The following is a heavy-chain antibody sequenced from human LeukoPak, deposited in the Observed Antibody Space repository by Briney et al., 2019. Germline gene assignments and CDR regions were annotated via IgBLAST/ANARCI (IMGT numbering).Heavy chain of an antibody. CDR2: IIPIFGTA. J-gene: IGHJ1*01. D-gene: IGHD3-3*01. CDR1: GGTFSSYA. CDR3: ARDSSDFRSLIPH. Sequence: ASVKVSCKASGGTFSSYAISWVRQAPGQGLEWTGGIIPIFGTANYAQKFQGRVTITADESTSTAYMELSSLRSEDTAVYYCARDSSDFRSLIPHWGQGTLVTVSS. V-gene: IGHV1-69*13.